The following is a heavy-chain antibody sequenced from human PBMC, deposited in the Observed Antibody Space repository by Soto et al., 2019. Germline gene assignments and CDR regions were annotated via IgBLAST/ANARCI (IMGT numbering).Heavy chain of an antibody. CDR2: INTGNGNT. D-gene: IGHD2-15*01. J-gene: IGHJ5*02. V-gene: IGHV1-3*04. CDR1: GYTFTSYA. CDR3: ARVEEEEDCSGGRCHNNWFDP. Sequence: ASVKVSCKASGYTFTSYAMHWVRQAPGQRLEWMGWINTGNGNTKYSQKFQGRVTITRDTSASTAYMELSSLRSEDTAVYYCARVEEEEDCSGGRCHNNWFDPWGQGTLVTVSS.